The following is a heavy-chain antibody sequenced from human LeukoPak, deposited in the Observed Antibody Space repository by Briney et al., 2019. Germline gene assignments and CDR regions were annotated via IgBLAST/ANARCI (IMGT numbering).Heavy chain of an antibody. D-gene: IGHD5-12*01. Sequence: SETLSLTCTVSGGSISSSSYYWGWIRQPPGKGLEWIGSIYYSGSTYYNPSLKSRVTISVDTSKNQFSLKLSSVTAADTAVYYCARLWPTRSGYDPPEGYFDYWGQGTLVTVSS. J-gene: IGHJ4*02. CDR3: ARLWPTRSGYDPPEGYFDY. CDR2: IYYSGST. V-gene: IGHV4-39*01. CDR1: GGSISSSSYY.